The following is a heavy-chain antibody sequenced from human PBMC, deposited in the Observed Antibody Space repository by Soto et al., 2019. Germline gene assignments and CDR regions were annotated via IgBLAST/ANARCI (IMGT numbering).Heavy chain of an antibody. D-gene: IGHD4-17*01. CDR2: INSDGSST. CDR3: VRFYGMDV. Sequence: EVQLVESGGGLVQPGGSLRLSCAASGFTFSSYWMYWVRQAPGKGLVWVSRINSDGSSTTYADSVTGRFTISRDNAKNTLFLQMNSLRAEDTAVYYCVRFYGMDVWGQGTTVTVSS. V-gene: IGHV3-74*01. J-gene: IGHJ6*02. CDR1: GFTFSSYW.